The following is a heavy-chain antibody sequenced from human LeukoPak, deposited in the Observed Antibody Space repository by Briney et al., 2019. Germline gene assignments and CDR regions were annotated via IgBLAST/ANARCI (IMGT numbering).Heavy chain of an antibody. D-gene: IGHD2-21*02. J-gene: IGHJ6*02. CDR2: INHSGST. V-gene: IGHV4-34*01. CDR3: ARGHDSAYYYYGMDV. Sequence: SETLSLTCAVYGGSFSGYYWSWIRQPPGKGLVWIGEINHSGSTNYNPSLKSRVTISVDTSKNQFSLKLSSVTAADTAVYYCARGHDSAYYYYGMDVWGQGTAVTVSS. CDR1: GGSFSGYY.